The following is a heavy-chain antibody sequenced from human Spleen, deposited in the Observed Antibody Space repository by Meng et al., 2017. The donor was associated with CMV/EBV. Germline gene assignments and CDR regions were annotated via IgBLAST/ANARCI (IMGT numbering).Heavy chain of an antibody. D-gene: IGHD4-17*01. V-gene: IGHV3-30*02. J-gene: IGHJ4*02. CDR1: GFTFSSYS. CDR3: AKDNGDNALGY. Sequence: GGSLRLSCAASGFTFSSYSMNWVRQAPGRGLEWVAFIRFPGNNKFYADSVKGRFTISGDNSSNTLYVQMNSLRAEDTAVYYCAKDNGDNALGYWGQGTLVTVSS. CDR2: IRFPGNNK.